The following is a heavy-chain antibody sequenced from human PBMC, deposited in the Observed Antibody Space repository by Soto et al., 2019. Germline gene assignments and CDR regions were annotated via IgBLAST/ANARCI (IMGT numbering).Heavy chain of an antibody. V-gene: IGHV1-18*01. D-gene: IGHD6-19*01. CDR2: ISAYNGNT. CDR3: AWEPSAPYGSGRSEGAFDI. J-gene: IGHJ3*02. Sequence: QVQLVQSGAEVKKPGASVKVSCKASGYTFTSYGISWVRQAPGQGLEWMGWISAYNGNTNYAQKLQGRVTMTTDTFTTAAYMGRGCLRSDSPAVNYWAWEPSAPYGSGRSEGAFDIWGQGTMVTVSS. CDR1: GYTFTSYG.